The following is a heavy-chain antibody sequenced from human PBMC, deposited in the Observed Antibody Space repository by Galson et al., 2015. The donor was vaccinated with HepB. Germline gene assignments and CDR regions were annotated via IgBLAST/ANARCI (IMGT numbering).Heavy chain of an antibody. V-gene: IGHV1-18*01. Sequence: SVKVSCKASGYTFTNYGVSWVRQAPGQGLEWMGWISAYNGNANYAQNLQGRVTMTPDTYTSTAYMELRSLRSDDTAVYYCARVGAYCTSINCFDYWDQGTLVTVSS. J-gene: IGHJ4*02. D-gene: IGHD2-2*01. CDR2: ISAYNGNA. CDR3: ARVGAYCTSINCFDY. CDR1: GYTFTNYG.